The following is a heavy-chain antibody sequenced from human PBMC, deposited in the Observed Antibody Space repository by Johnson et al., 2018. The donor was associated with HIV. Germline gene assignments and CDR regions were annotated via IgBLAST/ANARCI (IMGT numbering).Heavy chain of an antibody. J-gene: IGHJ3*02. CDR3: ASNHYYGPGTPHPRAVAFDI. V-gene: IGHV3-NL1*01. CDR1: GFTFSSYA. CDR2: IYGGGSGGST. D-gene: IGHD3-10*01. Sequence: QVQLVESGGGVVQPGRSLRLSCAASGFTFSSYAMHWVRQAPGKGLEWVSVIYGGGSGGSTYYVDSVKGRFTISRDNSKKMLYLHMNSLRAEDTAVYYCASNHYYGPGTPHPRAVAFDIWGQGTMVTVSS.